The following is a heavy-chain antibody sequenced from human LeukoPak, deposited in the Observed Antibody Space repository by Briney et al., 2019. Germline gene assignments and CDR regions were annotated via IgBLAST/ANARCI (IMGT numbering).Heavy chain of an antibody. CDR2: ISASNGHT. J-gene: IGHJ4*02. CDR3: ARYPLSYSSNWHYYFDY. D-gene: IGHD6-13*01. CDR1: GYTFTSYG. Sequence: ASVKVSCKASGYTFTSYGVSWVRQAPGQGLEWMGWISASNGHTNYAQNLQDRVTMTTATSTSTAYMELRSLRSDDTAVYYCARYPLSYSSNWHYYFDYWGQGTLLTVST. V-gene: IGHV1-18*01.